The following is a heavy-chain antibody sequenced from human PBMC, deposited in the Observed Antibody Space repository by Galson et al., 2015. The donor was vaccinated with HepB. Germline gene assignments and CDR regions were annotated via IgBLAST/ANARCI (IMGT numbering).Heavy chain of an antibody. Sequence: SLRLSCAASGFTFSSYAMNWVRQAPGKGLEWVSAISGSGGSTYYADSVKGRFTISRDNSKNTLYLQMNSLRAEDTAVYYCAKDRVIRGVRGALNTWGQGTMVPVS. J-gene: IGHJ3*02. D-gene: IGHD3-10*01. V-gene: IGHV3-23*01. CDR1: GFTFSSYA. CDR2: ISGSGGST. CDR3: AKDRVIRGVRGALNT.